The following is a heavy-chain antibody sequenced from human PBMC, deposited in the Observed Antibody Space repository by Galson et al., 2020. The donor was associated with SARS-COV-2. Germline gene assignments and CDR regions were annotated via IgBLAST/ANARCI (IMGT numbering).Heavy chain of an antibody. CDR1: GGSISSGDYY. CDR3: AREAHPRSFDWLLPISRWPYFDY. J-gene: IGHJ4*02. D-gene: IGHD3-9*01. V-gene: IGHV4-30-4*01. Sequence: SETLSLTCTVSGGSISSGDYYWSWIRQPPGKGLEWIGYIYYSGSTYYNPSLKSRVTISVDTSKNQFSLKLSSVTAADTAVYYCAREAHPRSFDWLLPISRWPYFDYWGQGTLVTVSS. CDR2: IYYSGST.